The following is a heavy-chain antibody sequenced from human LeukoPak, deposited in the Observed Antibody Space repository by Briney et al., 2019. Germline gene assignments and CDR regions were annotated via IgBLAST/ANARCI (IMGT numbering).Heavy chain of an antibody. J-gene: IGHJ4*02. CDR3: TNYDILPRGY. CDR2: IRSKANSYAT. V-gene: IGHV3-73*01. D-gene: IGHD3-9*01. Sequence: GGSLSLSCAASGFTFSGSAMHWVRQASGKGLEWVGRIRSKANSYATAYAASVKGRFTISRDDSKNTAYLQMNSLKTEDTAVYYCTNYDILPRGYWGQGTLVTVSS. CDR1: GFTFSGSA.